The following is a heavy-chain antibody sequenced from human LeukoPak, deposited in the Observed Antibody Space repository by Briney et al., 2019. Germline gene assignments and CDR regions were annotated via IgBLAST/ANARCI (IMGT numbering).Heavy chain of an antibody. CDR2: IYHSGST. V-gene: IGHV4-39*01. CDR1: GNSISSTSYY. Sequence: SETLSLTCTVSGNSISSTSYYWGWIRQSPGKGLEWIGSIYHSGSTYYNPSLESRVTISVDASKNQFSLMLTSVTAADTAVYYCARHTIAMIVSPWGQGTLVTVSS. CDR3: ARHTIAMIVSP. J-gene: IGHJ5*02. D-gene: IGHD3-22*01.